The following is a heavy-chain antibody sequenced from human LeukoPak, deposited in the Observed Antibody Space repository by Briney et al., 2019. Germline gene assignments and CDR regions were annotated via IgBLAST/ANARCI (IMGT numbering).Heavy chain of an antibody. D-gene: IGHD3-22*01. V-gene: IGHV4-31*03. CDR1: GGSISSGGFY. Sequence: SETLSLTCTVSGGSISSGGFYWTWIRQHPGKGLEWIGYVYYTRSTYYNPSLKSRVTISVDTSKNQFSLKLSSVTAADTAVYYCARDSSDSSGYALFGAFDIWGQGTMVTVSS. CDR3: ARDSSDSSGYALFGAFDI. J-gene: IGHJ3*02. CDR2: VYYTRST.